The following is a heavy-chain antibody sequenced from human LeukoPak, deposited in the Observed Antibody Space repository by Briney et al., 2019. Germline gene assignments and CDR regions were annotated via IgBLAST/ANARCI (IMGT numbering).Heavy chain of an antibody. J-gene: IGHJ4*02. V-gene: IGHV3-9*01. CDR2: ISWNSGSI. CDR1: GFTFDDYA. CDR3: AKAREMATANFDY. Sequence: GGSLRLSCAASGFTFDDYAMHWVRQAPGKGLEWVSGISWNSGSIGYADSVKGRFTISRDNAKNSLYLQMNSLRAEDTALYYCAKAREMATANFDYWGQGTLVTVSS. D-gene: IGHD5-24*01.